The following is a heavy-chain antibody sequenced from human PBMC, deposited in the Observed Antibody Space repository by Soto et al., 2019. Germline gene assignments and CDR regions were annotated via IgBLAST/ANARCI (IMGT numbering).Heavy chain of an antibody. J-gene: IGHJ3*02. V-gene: IGHV1-18*01. Sequence: QVQLVQSGAEVKKPGASVKVSCKASGYTFTSYGISWVPQAPGQGLEWMGWISAYNGNTNYAQKLQGRVTMTIDTATSTSYMELRSLRSDDTAVYYCARVLRIAASGSDAFDIWGQGTMVTVSS. CDR1: GYTFTSYG. CDR3: ARVLRIAASGSDAFDI. D-gene: IGHD6-13*01. CDR2: ISAYNGNT.